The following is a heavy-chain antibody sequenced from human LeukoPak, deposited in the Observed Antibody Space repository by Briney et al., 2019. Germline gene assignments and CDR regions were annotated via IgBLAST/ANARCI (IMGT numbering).Heavy chain of an antibody. V-gene: IGHV3-48*01. D-gene: IGHD6-19*01. Sequence: GGSLRLSCAASGFTFSSYSMNWVRQAPGKGLEWVSYISSSSSTIYYADSVKGRFTISRDNAKNSLYLQMNSLRAEDTAVYYCAREQAGTLEYWGQGTLVTVSS. CDR1: GFTFSSYS. CDR3: AREQAGTLEY. CDR2: ISSSSSTI. J-gene: IGHJ4*02.